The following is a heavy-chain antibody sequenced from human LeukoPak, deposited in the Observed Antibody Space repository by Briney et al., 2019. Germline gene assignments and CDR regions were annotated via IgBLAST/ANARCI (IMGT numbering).Heavy chain of an antibody. CDR2: ISSSGSTI. D-gene: IGHD3-22*01. J-gene: IGHJ4*02. CDR1: GFTFSSYE. CDR3: ARVLHKRNYDSSVYYGY. V-gene: IGHV3-48*03. Sequence: PGGSLRLSCAASGFTFSSYEMNWVRQAPGKGLEWVSYISSSGSTIYYADSVKGRFTIPRDNAKNSLYLQMNSLRAEDTAVYYCARVLHKRNYDSSVYYGYWGQGSLVTVSS.